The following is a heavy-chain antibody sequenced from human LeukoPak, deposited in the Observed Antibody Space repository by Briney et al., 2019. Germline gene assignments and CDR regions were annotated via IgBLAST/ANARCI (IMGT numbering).Heavy chain of an antibody. D-gene: IGHD3-22*01. Sequence: AESLKSSCKGSGYSFTTYWIGWVRQMPGKGLEWMGIIYPGDSDTRYSPSFQGQVTISADKSISTAYLQWSSLKASDTAMYYCARLLDYDDLYDWGQRTLVTVSS. V-gene: IGHV5-51*01. CDR2: IYPGDSDT. CDR3: ARLLDYDDLYD. J-gene: IGHJ4*02. CDR1: GYSFTTYW.